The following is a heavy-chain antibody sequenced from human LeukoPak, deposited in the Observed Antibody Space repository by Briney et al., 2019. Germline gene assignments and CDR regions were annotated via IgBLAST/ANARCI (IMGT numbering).Heavy chain of an antibody. CDR2: IKQDGSEK. V-gene: IGHV3-7*03. Sequence: PGGSLRLSCAASGFTFSSDWMNWVRQAPGKGLEGVANIKQDGSEKYYVDSVKGRFTISRDNAKNSLYLQMNSLRAEDTAVYYCARDPDMVRGVNFDYWGQGTLVTVSS. J-gene: IGHJ4*02. D-gene: IGHD3-10*01. CDR3: ARDPDMVRGVNFDY. CDR1: GFTFSSDW.